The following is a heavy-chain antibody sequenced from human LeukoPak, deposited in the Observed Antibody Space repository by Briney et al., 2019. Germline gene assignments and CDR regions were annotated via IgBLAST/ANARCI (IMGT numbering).Heavy chain of an antibody. J-gene: IGHJ5*02. V-gene: IGHV4-61*02. D-gene: IGHD3-22*01. Sequence: PSQTLSLTRTVSGGSISSGNYYCSWLRQPAGKGLEYIGRIYTTGGTSGSTYYNPSLKSRVTISVDTSKNQFSLKLTSVTAADTAVYYCAWGDSSGYPFDPWGQGTLVTVSS. CDR1: GGSISSGNYY. CDR3: AWGDSSGYPFDP. CDR2: IYTTGGTSGST.